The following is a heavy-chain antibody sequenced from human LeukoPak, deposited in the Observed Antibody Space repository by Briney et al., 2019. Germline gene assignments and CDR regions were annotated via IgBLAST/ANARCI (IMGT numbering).Heavy chain of an antibody. D-gene: IGHD4-17*01. CDR3: ARGPYDYGDYVSDY. CDR1: GFTFSSYW. CDR2: INSDGSST. Sequence: GGSLRLSCAASGFTFSSYWMHWVRQAPGKGLVWVLRINSDGSSTSYADSVKGRFTISRDNAKNTLYLQMNSLRAEDTAVYYCARGPYDYGDYVSDYWGQGTLVTVSS. V-gene: IGHV3-74*01. J-gene: IGHJ4*02.